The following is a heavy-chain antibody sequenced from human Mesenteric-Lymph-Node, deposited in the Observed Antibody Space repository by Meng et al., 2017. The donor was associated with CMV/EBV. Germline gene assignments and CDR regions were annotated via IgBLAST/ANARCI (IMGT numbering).Heavy chain of an antibody. CDR1: GYTFSGYH. D-gene: IGHD3-10*01. CDR3: ARAYLSVSYGYFDF. V-gene: IGHV1-46*01. CDR2: INPNGGST. J-gene: IGHJ4*02. Sequence: SGYTFSGYHMHWVGQAPGQGLEWMGIINPNGGSTSYPQKFQGRVTMTRDTSTNTVYMELSSLRSEDTAVYYCARAYLSVSYGYFDFWGQGTLVTVSS.